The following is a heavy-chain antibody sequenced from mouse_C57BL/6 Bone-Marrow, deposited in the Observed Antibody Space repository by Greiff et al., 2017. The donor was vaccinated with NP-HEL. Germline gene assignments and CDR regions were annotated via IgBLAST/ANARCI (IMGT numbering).Heavy chain of an antibody. CDR3: ARGDPIYAMDN. CDR1: GFTFTDYY. J-gene: IGHJ4*01. V-gene: IGHV1-36*01. Sequence: VQLQQSGPVLVKPGPSVKIPCKASGFTFTDYYMHWVKQSHGKSLEWIGLVYPSNGGTSYNQKFKGTATLNVYTYSRTAYMELNNLTSDDSAVYYGARGDPIYAMDNWGQGTSVTVSS. CDR2: VYPSNGGT. D-gene: IGHD3-3*01.